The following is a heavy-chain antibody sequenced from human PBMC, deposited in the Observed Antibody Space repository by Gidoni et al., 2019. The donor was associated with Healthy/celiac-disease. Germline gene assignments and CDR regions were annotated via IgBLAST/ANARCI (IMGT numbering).Heavy chain of an antibody. CDR2: ISSSGSTI. CDR3: ARDSNPTAMHAFDI. Sequence: EVQLVESGGGLVKPGGSLRLSCAASGFTFRSYEMNWVRQAPGKGLGWVSYISSSGSTICYADFVKGRFTITRDNAKNSLYLQMNSLRAEDTAVYYCARDSNPTAMHAFDIWGQGTMVTVFS. CDR1: GFTFRSYE. V-gene: IGHV3-48*03. J-gene: IGHJ3*02. D-gene: IGHD5-18*01.